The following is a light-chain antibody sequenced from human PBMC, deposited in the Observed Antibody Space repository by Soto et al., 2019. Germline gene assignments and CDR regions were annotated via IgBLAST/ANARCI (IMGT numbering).Light chain of an antibody. CDR1: QSIRTN. V-gene: IGKV3-20*01. J-gene: IGKJ5*01. Sequence: DIAMTQSPATLSVSPGERATLTCRAGQSIRTNLAWYQQKPGQAPRLLIYGASSRATGIPDRFSGSGSGTDFTLTISRLEPEDFAVYYCQQYGSSPGITFGQGTRLEIK. CDR3: QQYGSSPGIT. CDR2: GAS.